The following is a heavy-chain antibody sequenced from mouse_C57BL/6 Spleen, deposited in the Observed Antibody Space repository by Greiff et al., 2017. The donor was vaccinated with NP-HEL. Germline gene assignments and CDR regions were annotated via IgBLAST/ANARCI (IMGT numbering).Heavy chain of an antibody. Sequence: QVQLQQPGAELVKPGASVKLSCKASGYTFTSYWMHWVKQRPGQGLEWIGMIHPNSGSTNYNEKFKSKATLTVDKSSSTAYMQLSSLTSEDSAVYYGARSAYDYDGSWFAYWGQGTLVTVSA. CDR3: ARSAYDYDGSWFAY. CDR2: IHPNSGST. D-gene: IGHD2-4*01. CDR1: GYTFTSYW. V-gene: IGHV1-64*01. J-gene: IGHJ3*01.